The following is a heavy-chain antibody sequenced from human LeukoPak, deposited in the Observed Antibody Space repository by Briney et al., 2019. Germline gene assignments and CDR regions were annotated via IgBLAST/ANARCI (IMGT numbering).Heavy chain of an antibody. CDR2: IYYSGST. D-gene: IGHD2-2*01. CDR3: ARHLADIVVVPGLDP. Sequence: PSETLSLTCTVSGGSISSSSYYWGWIRQPPGKGLEWIGSIYYSGSTYYNPSLKSRVTISVDTSKNQFSLKLSSVTAADTAVYYCARHLADIVVVPGLDPWGQGTLVTVSS. J-gene: IGHJ5*02. CDR1: GGSISSSSYY. V-gene: IGHV4-39*01.